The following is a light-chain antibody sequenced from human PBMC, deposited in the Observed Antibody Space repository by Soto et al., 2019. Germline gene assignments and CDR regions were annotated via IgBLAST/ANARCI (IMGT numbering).Light chain of an antibody. CDR3: QQYASSQT. CDR1: QSLSSTY. CDR2: DAS. J-gene: IGKJ1*01. V-gene: IGKV3-20*01. Sequence: EIVLTQSPGTLSLSPGERATLSCRASQSLSSTYLAWYQQKPGQAPRLLIYDASSRATGIPDRFSGSGSGTDFTLTISRLEPEDFAVYFCQQYASSQTFGQGTKVDIK.